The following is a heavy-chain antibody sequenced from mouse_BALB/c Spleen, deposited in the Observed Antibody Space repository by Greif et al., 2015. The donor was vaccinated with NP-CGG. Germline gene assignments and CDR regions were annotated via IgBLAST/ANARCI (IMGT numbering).Heavy chain of an antibody. CDR1: GFTFSDFY. CDR3: ARDDGYYWYFDV. J-gene: IGHJ1*01. CDR2: SRNKANDYTT. V-gene: IGHV7-1*02. D-gene: IGHD2-2*01. Sequence: EVKLVESGGGLVQPGGSLRLSCATSGFTFSDFYVEWVRQPPGKRLEWIAASRNKANDYTTEYSASVKGRFIVSRDTSQSILYLQMNALRAEDTAIYYCARDDGYYWYFDVWGAGTTVTVSS.